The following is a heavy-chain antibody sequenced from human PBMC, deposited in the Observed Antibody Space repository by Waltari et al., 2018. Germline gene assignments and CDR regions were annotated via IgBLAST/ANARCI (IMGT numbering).Heavy chain of an antibody. V-gene: IGHV6-1*01. CDR3: ARGPFPLCGGDCYHSFDY. CDR2: TYYRSKWYN. J-gene: IGHJ4*02. D-gene: IGHD2-21*01. CDR1: GDSVSSNSAA. Sequence: QVQLQQSGPGLVKPSQTLSLTCAISGDSVSSNSAAWNWIRQSPSSVLEWLGRTYYRSKWYNDYAVSVKSRITINPDTSKNQFSLQLNSVTPEDTAVYYCARGPFPLCGGDCYHSFDYWGQGTLVTVSS.